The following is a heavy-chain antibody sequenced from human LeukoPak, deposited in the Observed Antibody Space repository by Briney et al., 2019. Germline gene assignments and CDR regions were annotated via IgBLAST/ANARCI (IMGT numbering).Heavy chain of an antibody. V-gene: IGHV5-10-1*01. CDR1: GYIFTSYW. CDR2: IDPSDSYT. D-gene: IGHD6-19*01. Sequence: GASLLISGKGSGYIFTSYWISWGRPLPGKGLEGMGRIDPSDSYTNYSPSFQGHVTISADKSISTAYLQWSSLRASDTAMYYCASSVADPAGGYFDYWGQGTLVTVSS. CDR3: ASSVADPAGGYFDY. J-gene: IGHJ4*02.